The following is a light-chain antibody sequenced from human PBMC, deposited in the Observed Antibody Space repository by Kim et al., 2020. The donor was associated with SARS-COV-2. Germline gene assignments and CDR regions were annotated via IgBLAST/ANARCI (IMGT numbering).Light chain of an antibody. CDR1: KLGDKY. Sequence: SYELTQPPSVSVSPGQTASITCSGYKLGDKYVSWYQQKPGQSPVVVIYQDNQRPSGIPERFSGSNSGNTATLTISGPQAMDEADYYCQAWDSSTPNYV. CDR3: QAWDSSTPNYV. V-gene: IGLV3-1*01. J-gene: IGLJ1*01. CDR2: QDN.